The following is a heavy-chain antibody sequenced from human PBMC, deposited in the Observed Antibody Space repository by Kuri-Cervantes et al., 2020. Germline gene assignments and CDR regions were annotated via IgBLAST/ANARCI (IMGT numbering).Heavy chain of an antibody. V-gene: IGHV3-7*01. CDR2: IKQDGSEK. Sequence: GGSLRLSCAASGFTFSSYWMSWVRQAPGKGLEWVANIKQDGSEKYYVDSVKGRFTISRDNAKNSLYLQMNSLRAEDTAVYYCARIPTYYDFWSVTTLYYYYMGVWGKGTTVTVSS. J-gene: IGHJ6*03. CDR1: GFTFSSYW. CDR3: ARIPTYYDFWSVTTLYYYYMGV. D-gene: IGHD3-3*01.